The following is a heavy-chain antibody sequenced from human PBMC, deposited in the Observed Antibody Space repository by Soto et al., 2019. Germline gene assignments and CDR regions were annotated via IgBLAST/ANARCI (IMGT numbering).Heavy chain of an antibody. CDR2: IIPIFGTA. Sequence: VASVKVSCKASGGTFSSYAISWVRQAPGQGLEWMGGIIPIFGTANYAQKFQGRVTITADESTSTAYMELSSLRSEDTAVYYCARGRDGYNYYGMDVWGQGTKVTVYS. J-gene: IGHJ6*02. V-gene: IGHV1-69*13. CDR1: GGTFSSYA. CDR3: ARGRDGYNYYGMDV.